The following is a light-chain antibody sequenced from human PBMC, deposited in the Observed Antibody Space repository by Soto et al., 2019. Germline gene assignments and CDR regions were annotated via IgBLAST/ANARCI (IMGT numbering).Light chain of an antibody. CDR2: EVT. V-gene: IGLV2-14*01. CDR3: SSYSSRSPIYV. CDR1: SSDIGDYDY. J-gene: IGLJ1*01. Sequence: QSVLTQPASVSGSPGQSITISCTGTSSDIGDYDYVSWYQQHPGKAPKLLIYEVTNRPSGVSNRFSASKSGNTASLTISGLQAEDEADYHCSSYSSRSPIYVFGTGTKLTVL.